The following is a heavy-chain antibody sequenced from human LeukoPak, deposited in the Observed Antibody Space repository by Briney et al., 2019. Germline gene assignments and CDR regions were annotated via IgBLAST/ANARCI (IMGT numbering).Heavy chain of an antibody. Sequence: SETLSLTCTVSGGSISSSSYYWGLIRQPPGKGLEWIGSIYYSGSTYYNPSLKSRVTISVDTSKNQFSLKLSSVTATDTAVYYCARHPAGSSSSCYGYFQHWGQGTLVTVSS. CDR1: GGSISSSSYY. D-gene: IGHD6-13*01. V-gene: IGHV4-39*01. J-gene: IGHJ1*01. CDR2: IYYSGST. CDR3: ARHPAGSSSSCYGYFQH.